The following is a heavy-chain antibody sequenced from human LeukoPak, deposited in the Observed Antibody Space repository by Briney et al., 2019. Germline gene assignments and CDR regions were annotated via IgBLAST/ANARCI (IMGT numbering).Heavy chain of an antibody. Sequence: SETLSLTCTVSRVSTSSYYWTWIRQPPGKGLEWIGCINYSGSTSYNPSLRGRLTISLDTSKNQFSLNLNSVTAADTAVYYGARQTLGGFWYFDLWGRGTLVTVSS. J-gene: IGHJ2*01. D-gene: IGHD3-16*01. CDR2: INYSGST. CDR1: RVSTSSYY. CDR3: ARQTLGGFWYFDL. V-gene: IGHV4-59*08.